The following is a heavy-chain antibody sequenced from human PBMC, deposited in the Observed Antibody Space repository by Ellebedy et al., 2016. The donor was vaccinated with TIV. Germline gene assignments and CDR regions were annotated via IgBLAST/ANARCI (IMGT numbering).Heavy chain of an antibody. CDR3: ARKVPAPTTVPPNWYFDL. CDR2: ISGISSSI. CDR1: GFTFSSYT. D-gene: IGHD4-17*01. V-gene: IGHV3-21*01. Sequence: GESLKISCAASGFTFSSYTVNWVRQAPGKGLEWVSSISGISSSIYYADSVKGRFTISRDNAKNSLYLQMNSLRAEDTAVYYCARKVPAPTTVPPNWYFDLWGRGTLVTVSS. J-gene: IGHJ2*01.